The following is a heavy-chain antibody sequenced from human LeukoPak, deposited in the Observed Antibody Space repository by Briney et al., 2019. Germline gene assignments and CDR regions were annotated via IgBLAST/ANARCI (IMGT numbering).Heavy chain of an antibody. CDR3: ARDRKGSGSYYLGD. CDR2: INPNSGGT. D-gene: IGHD3-10*01. V-gene: IGHV1-2*02. Sequence: ASVKVSCKSSGYTFTAYAMHWVRQAPGQGLEWMGWINPNSGGTNYAQKFQGRVTMTRDTSISTAYMELSRLRSDDTAVYYCARDRKGSGSYYLGDWGQGTLVTVSS. J-gene: IGHJ4*02. CDR1: GYTFTAYA.